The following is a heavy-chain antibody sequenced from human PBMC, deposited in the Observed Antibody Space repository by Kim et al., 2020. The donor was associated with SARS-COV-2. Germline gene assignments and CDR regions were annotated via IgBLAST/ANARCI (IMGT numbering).Heavy chain of an antibody. J-gene: IGHJ2*01. V-gene: IGHV4-59*01. D-gene: IGHD3-16*01. Sequence: SETLSLTCTVSGGSISSYYRNWIRQPPGKGLEWIGYISYSGSTNYNPTFKSRVTISADTSKNQLSLKLSSVTAADTAVDYCAGEVGGGVHFMHGYFDLWG. CDR1: GGSISSYY. CDR3: AGEVGGGVHFMHGYFDL. CDR2: ISYSGST.